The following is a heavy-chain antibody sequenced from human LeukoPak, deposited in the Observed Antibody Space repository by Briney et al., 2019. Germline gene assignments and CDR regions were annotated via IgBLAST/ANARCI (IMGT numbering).Heavy chain of an antibody. V-gene: IGHV3-30*03. Sequence: GGSLRLSCAASGFTFSSYGMHWVRQAPGKGLEWVAVISYDGSNKCYADSVKGRFTISRDNSKNTLYLQMNSLRAEDTAVYYCTIDPNDYGDYGADPWGQGTLVTVSS. CDR1: GFTFSSYG. CDR2: ISYDGSNK. J-gene: IGHJ5*02. D-gene: IGHD4-17*01. CDR3: TIDPNDYGDYGADP.